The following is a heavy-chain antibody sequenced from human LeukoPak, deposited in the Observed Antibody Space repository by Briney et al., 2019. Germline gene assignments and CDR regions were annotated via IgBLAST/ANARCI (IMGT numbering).Heavy chain of an antibody. CDR2: ISGSGGST. CDR1: GFTLSIYA. Sequence: GGSLRLSCAASGFTLSIYAMSCVRQAPGKGLEWVSAISGSGGSTYYADSVKGRFTISRDNSKNTLYLQMNSLRAEDTAVYYCAKALWLVADYWGQGTLVTVSS. J-gene: IGHJ4*02. D-gene: IGHD6-19*01. V-gene: IGHV3-23*01. CDR3: AKALWLVADY.